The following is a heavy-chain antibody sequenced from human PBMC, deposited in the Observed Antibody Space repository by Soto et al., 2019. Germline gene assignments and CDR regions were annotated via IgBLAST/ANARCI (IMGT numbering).Heavy chain of an antibody. Sequence: SETLSLTCSVSGASINNFAYYWGWIRQPPGKGLEWIGTVYYNEHTYYNPSLRSRVAISVDTAKNQFSLNLRSVTAADTAVYFCARRERYYGSPGWFDPWGQGTLVTVSS. CDR3: ARRERYYGSPGWFDP. D-gene: IGHD3-10*01. V-gene: IGHV4-39*01. J-gene: IGHJ5*01. CDR1: GASINNFAYY. CDR2: VYYNEHT.